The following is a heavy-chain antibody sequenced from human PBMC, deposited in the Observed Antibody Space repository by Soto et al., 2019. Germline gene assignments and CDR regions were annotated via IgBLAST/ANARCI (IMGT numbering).Heavy chain of an antibody. CDR1: GGSFSGYY. J-gene: IGHJ4*02. V-gene: IGHV4-34*01. CDR3: AGGWGRIFDY. D-gene: IGHD7-27*01. Sequence: QVQLQQWGAGLLKPSETLSLTCAVYGGSFSGYYWNWIRQPPGKGLEWIGEINHSGSTNYNPSLKSRVTLSVDTSKNQCSLNLSSVTAADTAVYYCAGGWGRIFDYWGQGTLVSVSS. CDR2: INHSGST.